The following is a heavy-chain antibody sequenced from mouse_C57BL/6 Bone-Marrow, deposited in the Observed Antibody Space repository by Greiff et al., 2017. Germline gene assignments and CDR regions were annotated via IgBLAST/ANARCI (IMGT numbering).Heavy chain of an antibody. J-gene: IGHJ3*01. CDR2: INPSNGGT. CDR3: ARKPAYYSNFWFAY. V-gene: IGHV1-53*01. D-gene: IGHD2-5*01. Sequence: QVQLQQPGTELVKPGASVKLSCKASGYTFTSYWMHWVKQRPGQGLEWIGNINPSNGGTNYNEKFKSKATLTVDKSSSTAYMQLSSLTSEDSAVYYWARKPAYYSNFWFAYWGQGTLVTVSA. CDR1: GYTFTSYW.